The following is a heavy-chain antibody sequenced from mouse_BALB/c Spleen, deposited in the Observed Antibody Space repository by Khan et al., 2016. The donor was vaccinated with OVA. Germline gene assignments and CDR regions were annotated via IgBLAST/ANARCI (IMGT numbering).Heavy chain of an antibody. J-gene: IGHJ2*01. CDR3: ARVYGGDFDY. CDR1: GYSITSDYA. Sequence: EVQLQESGPGLVKPSQSLSLTCTVTGYSITSDYAWNWIRQFPGNKLEWMGYISYSGSTNYTPSLKGRISITRDTSKNQFFLQLNSVTTEDTATYYCARVYGGDFDYWGQGTTLTVSS. CDR2: ISYSGST. V-gene: IGHV3-2*02. D-gene: IGHD2-10*02.